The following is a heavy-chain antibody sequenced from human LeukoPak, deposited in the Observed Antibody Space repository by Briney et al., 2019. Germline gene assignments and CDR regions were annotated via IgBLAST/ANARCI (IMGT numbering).Heavy chain of an antibody. Sequence: GGSLRLSCTASGFNFRNAWVCWVRQAPGKGLEWVAVISYDGSNKYHADSVKGRFTIPRDNSKNTLYLQMNSLRAEDTAVYYCAKDYGDIAVAGAYWGQGTLVTVSS. D-gene: IGHD6-19*01. J-gene: IGHJ4*02. CDR3: AKDYGDIAVAGAY. CDR1: GFNFRNAW. CDR2: ISYDGSNK. V-gene: IGHV3-30*18.